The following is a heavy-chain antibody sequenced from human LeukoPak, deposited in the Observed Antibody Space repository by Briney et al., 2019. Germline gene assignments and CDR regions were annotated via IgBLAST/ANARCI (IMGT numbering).Heavy chain of an antibody. CDR2: ISAYNGNT. Sequence: GASVKVSCKASGYTFTSYGISWVRQAPGRGLEWMGWISAYNGNTNYAQKLQGRVTMTTDTSTSTAYMELRSLRSDDTAVYYCARDNRVGGYYYDSSGYSWGQGTLVTVSS. D-gene: IGHD3-22*01. CDR3: ARDNRVGGYYYDSSGYS. J-gene: IGHJ5*02. V-gene: IGHV1-18*01. CDR1: GYTFTSYG.